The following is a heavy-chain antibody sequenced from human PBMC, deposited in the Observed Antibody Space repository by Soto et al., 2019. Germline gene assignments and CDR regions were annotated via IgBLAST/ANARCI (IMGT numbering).Heavy chain of an antibody. V-gene: IGHV3-74*01. Sequence: GGSLRLSCVASGFTISSHWMHWVRRAPGNGLVWVSRIKGDGSSTSYADSVKGRFTISRDNAKNTLFLQMNSLRAEDTAVYYCAREVAPAVLTPSSLMDVWGQGTTVTVSS. CDR3: AREVAPAVLTPSSLMDV. D-gene: IGHD2-2*01. CDR2: IKGDGSST. CDR1: GFTISSHW. J-gene: IGHJ6*02.